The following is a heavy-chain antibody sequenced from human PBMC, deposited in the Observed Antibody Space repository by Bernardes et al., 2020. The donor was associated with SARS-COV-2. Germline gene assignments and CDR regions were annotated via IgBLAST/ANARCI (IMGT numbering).Heavy chain of an antibody. J-gene: IGHJ4*02. CDR1: GFTFSSSV. V-gene: IGHV3-48*03. CDR3: AREYTYGFDS. CDR2: ISTGGSTK. D-gene: IGHD5-18*01. Sequence: SLSLSCAASGFTFSSSVMNWVRQAPGKGLEWVSYISTGGSTKYYADSVKVRFTISRDNAKNSLYLQMNSLRAEDTAVYYCAREYTYGFDSWGQGTLVTVSS.